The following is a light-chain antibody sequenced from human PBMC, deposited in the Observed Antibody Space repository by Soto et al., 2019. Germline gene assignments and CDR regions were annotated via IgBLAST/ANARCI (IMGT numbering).Light chain of an antibody. Sequence: DIQLTQSPSFLSASVGDRVTITYRASQGISSYLLWYQQKPGKAPELLIYEASTLQSGVPSRFSGSGSGTEFTLTISSLQPEDFATYYCQHLNNYPLTFGGGTEVEIK. J-gene: IGKJ4*01. V-gene: IGKV1-9*01. CDR1: QGISSY. CDR3: QHLNNYPLT. CDR2: EAS.